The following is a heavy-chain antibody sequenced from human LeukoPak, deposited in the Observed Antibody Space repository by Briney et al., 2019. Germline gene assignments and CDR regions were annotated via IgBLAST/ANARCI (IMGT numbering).Heavy chain of an antibody. Sequence: GGSLRLSCAASGFTFSAYGMHWVRQAPGKGPEWVAVIWYDGSNKYYADSVKGRLTISRDNSKNTLYLQMNRLRAEDTAVYYCARDWGEGFFSMAFDIWGQRTMVTVSS. CDR2: IWYDGSNK. J-gene: IGHJ3*02. CDR1: GFTFSAYG. D-gene: IGHD3-16*01. CDR3: ARDWGEGFFSMAFDI. V-gene: IGHV3-33*01.